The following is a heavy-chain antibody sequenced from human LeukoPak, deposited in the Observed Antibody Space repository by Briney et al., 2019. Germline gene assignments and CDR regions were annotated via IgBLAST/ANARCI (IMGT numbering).Heavy chain of an antibody. V-gene: IGHV3-23*01. Sequence: GGSLRLSCAASGFTFSSYAMNWVRQAPGKGLEWVSAISGRGDITYYTDSVKGRFTISRDTSRSTLYLQMSSLRAEDTAVYYCTKDLAFCGGDCYSGADNWGQGALVTVSS. J-gene: IGHJ4*02. CDR2: ISGRGDIT. D-gene: IGHD2-21*01. CDR1: GFTFSSYA. CDR3: TKDLAFCGGDCYSGADN.